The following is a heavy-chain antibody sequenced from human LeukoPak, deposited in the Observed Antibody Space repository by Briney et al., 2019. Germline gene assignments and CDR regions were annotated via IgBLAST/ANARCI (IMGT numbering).Heavy chain of an antibody. CDR2: ISYDGSNK. CDR1: GFTFSSYG. J-gene: IGHJ4*02. D-gene: IGHD3-10*01. V-gene: IGHV3-30*18. Sequence: GGSLRLSCAASGFTFSSYGMHWVRQAPGKGLEWVAVISYDGSNKYYADSVKGRFTISRDNSKNTLYLQMNSLRAEDTAVYYCAKDMVRGLKPLYYFDYWGQGTLVTVSS. CDR3: AKDMVRGLKPLYYFDY.